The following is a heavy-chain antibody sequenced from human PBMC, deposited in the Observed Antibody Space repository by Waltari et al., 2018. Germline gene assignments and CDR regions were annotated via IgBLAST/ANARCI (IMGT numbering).Heavy chain of an antibody. CDR3: ARIGYKSSCFDY. CDR1: GFRFSNYW. J-gene: IGHJ4*02. D-gene: IGHD6-13*01. V-gene: IGHV3-7*03. Sequence: EVQLVESGGGVVQPGGSLRVSCEASGFRFSNYWMTWVRQAPGKGLEWVGNIKEDGSVTYYVDSVKGRFAISRDNGRSSVYLQMNSLRPEDTAVYHCARIGYKSSCFDYWGQGTLVTVSS. CDR2: IKEDGSVT.